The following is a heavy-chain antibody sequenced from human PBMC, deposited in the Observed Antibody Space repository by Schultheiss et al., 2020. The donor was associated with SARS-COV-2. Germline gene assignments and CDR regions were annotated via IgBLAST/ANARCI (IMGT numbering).Heavy chain of an antibody. J-gene: IGHJ5*02. CDR3: ARQIAAASAFDP. CDR1: GYTFTGYY. D-gene: IGHD6-13*01. CDR2: INPNSGGT. V-gene: IGHV1-2*02. Sequence: ASVKVSCKASGYTFTGYYMHWVRQAPGQGLEWMGWINPNSGGTNYAQKFQGRVTMTRDTSTSTVYMELSSLRSEDTAVYYCARQIAAASAFDPWGQGTLVTVSS.